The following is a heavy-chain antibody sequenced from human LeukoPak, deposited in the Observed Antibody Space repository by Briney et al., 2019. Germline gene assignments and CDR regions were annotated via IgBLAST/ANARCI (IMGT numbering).Heavy chain of an antibody. CDR1: GFTFDSYA. D-gene: IGHD6-19*01. V-gene: IGHV3-9*01. J-gene: IGHJ4*02. CDR3: AKVRGTYSSGYFFDY. Sequence: GGSLRLSCAASGFTFDSYAMHWVRQAPGKGLEWLSIISWNSGYIGYADSVKGRFTISRDNAKKSLDLQMNSLRAEDTAFYYCAKVRGTYSSGYFFDYWGQGTLVTASS. CDR2: ISWNSGYI.